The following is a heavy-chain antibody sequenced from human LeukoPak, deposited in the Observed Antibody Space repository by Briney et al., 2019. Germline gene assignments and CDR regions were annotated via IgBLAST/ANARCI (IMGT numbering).Heavy chain of an antibody. CDR2: LSGSAGGT. CDR3: ARRGFVIRSLLLVGFHEEAYYFDY. V-gene: IGHV3-23*01. D-gene: IGHD2-21*01. CDR1: GITLSNYG. J-gene: IGHJ4*02. Sequence: GGSLRLSCAVSGITLSNYGMSWVRQAPGKGLEWVAGLSGSAGGTNYADPVKGRFTISRDNAKNTLYLQMSSLRAEDTAVYFCARRGFVIRSLLLVGFHEEAYYFDYWGQGALVTVSS.